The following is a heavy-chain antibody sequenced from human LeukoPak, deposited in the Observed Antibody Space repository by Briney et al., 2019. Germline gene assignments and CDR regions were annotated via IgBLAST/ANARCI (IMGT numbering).Heavy chain of an antibody. CDR2: IIPIFGTA. D-gene: IGHD6-19*01. CDR3: ASPHKGYSSGWGYFDY. Sequence: AASVKVSCKASGGTFSSYAISWVRQAPGQGLEWMGGIIPIFGTANYAQKFQGRVTITADESTSTAYMELSSLRSEDTAVYYCASPHKGYSSGWGYFDYWGQGTLVTVSS. V-gene: IGHV1-69*13. CDR1: GGTFSSYA. J-gene: IGHJ4*02.